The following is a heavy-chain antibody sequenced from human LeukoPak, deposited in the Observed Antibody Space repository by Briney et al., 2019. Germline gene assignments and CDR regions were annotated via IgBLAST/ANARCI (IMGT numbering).Heavy chain of an antibody. V-gene: IGHV4-38-2*02. D-gene: IGHD3-22*01. CDR3: ATRLHYYYDTSPSFFDI. J-gene: IGHJ3*02. CDR1: GYSINSGHY. CDR2: IFHSGNT. Sequence: SETLSLTCTVSGYSINSGHYWGWIRPPPGKGLEWIGSIFHSGNTYSNPSLKSRVTISVDTSKNQFSLKLTSVTAADTAVYYCATRLHYYYDTSPSFFDIWGQGTMVTVSS.